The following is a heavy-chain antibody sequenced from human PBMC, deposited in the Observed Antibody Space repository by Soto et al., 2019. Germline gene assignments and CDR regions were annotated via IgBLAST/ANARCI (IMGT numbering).Heavy chain of an antibody. J-gene: IGHJ2*01. CDR1: GFTFSSYS. CDR3: ARDSASYSSSSGSYWYFDL. V-gene: IGHV3-48*02. CDR2: ISSSSSTI. Sequence: GGSLRLSCAASGFTFSSYSMNWVRQAPGKGLEWVSYISSSSSTIYYADSVKGRFTISRDNAKNSLYLQMNSLRDGDTAVYYCARDSASYSSSSGSYWYFDLWGRGTLVTVSS. D-gene: IGHD6-6*01.